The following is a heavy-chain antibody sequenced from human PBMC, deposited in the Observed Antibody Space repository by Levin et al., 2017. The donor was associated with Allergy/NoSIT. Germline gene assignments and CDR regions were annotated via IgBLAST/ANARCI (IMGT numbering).Heavy chain of an antibody. Sequence: GGSLRLSCAASGFTFTSYWMSWVRQAPGKGLEWVANIKQDGSEKYYVDSVKGRFTISRDNAKNSLYLQMNNLRAEDTAVYYCARDPPHYNFWSGSHDYWGQGTLVTVSS. V-gene: IGHV3-7*01. CDR2: IKQDGSEK. D-gene: IGHD3-3*01. CDR1: GFTFTSYW. CDR3: ARDPPHYNFWSGSHDY. J-gene: IGHJ4*02.